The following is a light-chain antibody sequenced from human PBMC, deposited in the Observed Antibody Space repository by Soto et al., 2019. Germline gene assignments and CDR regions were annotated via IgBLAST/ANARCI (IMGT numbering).Light chain of an antibody. V-gene: IGKV3-11*01. J-gene: IGKJ1*01. CDR1: QRVSSH. CDR2: DAS. Sequence: EIVLTQSPGTLSLSPGERATLSCRASQRVSSHLAWYQQKPGQAPRLLIYDASNRATGIPATFSGSGSGTDFTLTISLLEPEDFAVYHCVQRTTWPWTCGQGSKVEIK. CDR3: VQRTTWPWT.